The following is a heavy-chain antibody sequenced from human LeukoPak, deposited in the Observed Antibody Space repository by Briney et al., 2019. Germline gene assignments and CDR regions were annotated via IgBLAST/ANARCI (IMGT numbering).Heavy chain of an antibody. CDR1: GFTFTSSA. J-gene: IGHJ4*02. V-gene: IGHV1-58*01. CDR2: IVVGSGNT. CDR3: AAPGRGIAAAFDY. Sequence: ASVRVSCKASGFTFTSSAVQWVRQARGQRLEWIGWIVVGSGNTNYAQKFQERVTITRDMSTSTAYMELSSLRSEDTAVYYCAAPGRGIAAAFDYWGQGTLVTVSS. D-gene: IGHD6-13*01.